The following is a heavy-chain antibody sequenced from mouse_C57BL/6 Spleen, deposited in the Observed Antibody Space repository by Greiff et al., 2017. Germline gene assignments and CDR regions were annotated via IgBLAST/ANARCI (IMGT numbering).Heavy chain of an antibody. CDR2: ISDGGSYT. J-gene: IGHJ1*03. Sequence: EVKVVESGGGLVKPGGSLKLSCAASGFTFSSYAMSWVRQTPEKRLEWVATISDGGSYTYYPDNVKGRFTISRDNAKNNLYLQMSHLKSEDTAMYYCARGEDYSNYRGYFDVWGTGTTVTVSS. V-gene: IGHV5-4*03. CDR1: GFTFSSYA. D-gene: IGHD2-5*01. CDR3: ARGEDYSNYRGYFDV.